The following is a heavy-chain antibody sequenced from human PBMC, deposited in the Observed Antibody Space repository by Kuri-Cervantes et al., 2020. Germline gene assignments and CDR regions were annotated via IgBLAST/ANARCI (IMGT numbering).Heavy chain of an antibody. CDR1: GGSFSDHL. V-gene: IGHV4-34*01. CDR2: INHRGRA. D-gene: IGHD3-16*01. J-gene: IGHJ4*02. Sequence: SETLSLTCAVYGGSFSDHLWTWIRQSPGKGLEWIGEINHRGRATYNSSLKSRVTISVDTSKNQFSLKLSSVTAADTAVYYCARDVGGEDYFDYWGQGTLVTVSS. CDR3: ARDVGGEDYFDY.